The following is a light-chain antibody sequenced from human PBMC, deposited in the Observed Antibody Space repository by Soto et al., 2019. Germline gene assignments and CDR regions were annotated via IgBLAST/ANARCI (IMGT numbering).Light chain of an antibody. Sequence: QMTQSPSSLSASVGDRVTITCRASQDIINDLGWYQQKPGKAPKLLIYAASSLQSGVPSRFSGSGSGTDFTLTINNLAPEDFAVYYCQQRSNWPITFGQGTRLEIK. J-gene: IGKJ5*01. CDR3: QQRSNWPIT. CDR2: AAS. CDR1: QDIIND. V-gene: IGKV1-17*02.